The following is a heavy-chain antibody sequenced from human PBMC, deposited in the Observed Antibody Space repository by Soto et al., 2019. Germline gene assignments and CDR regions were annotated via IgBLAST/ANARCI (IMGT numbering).Heavy chain of an antibody. Sequence: EVQLVESGGGLVQPGGSLRLSCAGSGFTFSKYWMHWVRQAPGKGLEWVSRIDHDGPTDYADSVRGRFTISRDNAENTLYLQMNSLRPEDTAVYYCVRDSHGEYWGQGTLVTVSS. CDR2: IDHDGPT. V-gene: IGHV3-74*01. CDR1: GFTFSKYW. J-gene: IGHJ4*02. CDR3: VRDSHGEY.